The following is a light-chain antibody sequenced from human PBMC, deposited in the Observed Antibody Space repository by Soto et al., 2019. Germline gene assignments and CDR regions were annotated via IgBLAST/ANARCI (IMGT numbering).Light chain of an antibody. Sequence: EIVMTQSPATLSVSPGERATFSCRASQSVSSNLAWYQQKPGQAPRLLIYGASTRATGIPARFSGSGSGTEFTHTISSLLSEDFAVYYCQQYNNWPSLTFGPGTKVDIK. V-gene: IGKV3-15*01. CDR2: GAS. CDR1: QSVSSN. CDR3: QQYNNWPSLT. J-gene: IGKJ3*01.